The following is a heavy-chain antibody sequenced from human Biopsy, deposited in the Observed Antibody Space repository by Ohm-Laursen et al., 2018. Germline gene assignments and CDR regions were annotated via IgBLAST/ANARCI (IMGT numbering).Heavy chain of an antibody. Sequence: GTLSLTCAVYGGSFNGYFWSWIRQPPGKGLEWIGDITQSGSTNYSPSLKSRVTISVDTAKKQFSLSMRSVTAADTAVYYCARVPLPGIGAAYQGRFLYGMDVWGQGTTVSVSS. D-gene: IGHD6-13*01. V-gene: IGHV4-34*01. CDR3: ARVPLPGIGAAYQGRFLYGMDV. CDR2: ITQSGST. J-gene: IGHJ6*02. CDR1: GGSFNGYF.